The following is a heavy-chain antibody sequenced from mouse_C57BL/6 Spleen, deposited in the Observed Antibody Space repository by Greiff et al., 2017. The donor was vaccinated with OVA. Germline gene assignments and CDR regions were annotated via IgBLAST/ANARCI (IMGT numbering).Heavy chain of an antibody. J-gene: IGHJ2*01. CDR3: ARDALGLDY. D-gene: IGHD4-1*01. CDR2: ISDGGSYT. V-gene: IGHV5-4*01. Sequence: EVKLMESGGGLVKPGGSLKLSCAASGFTFSSYAMSWVRQTPEKRLEWVATISDGGSYTYYPDNVKGRFTISRDNAKNNLYLQMSHLKSEDTAMYYCARDALGLDYWGQGTTLTVSS. CDR1: GFTFSSYA.